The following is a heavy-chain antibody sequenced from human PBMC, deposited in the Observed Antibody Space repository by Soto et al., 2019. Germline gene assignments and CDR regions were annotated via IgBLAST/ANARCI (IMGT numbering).Heavy chain of an antibody. V-gene: IGHV1-18*01. Sequence: QVQLVQSGAEVKKPGASVKVSCKASGYTFTSYGISWVRQAPGQGLEWMGWISAYNGNTNYAQKLQGSVTMTTDTSTSTAYMELRSLRSDDTAVYYCARDRIAVAAYYYDYYMDVWGKGTTVTVSS. CDR1: GYTFTSYG. J-gene: IGHJ6*03. D-gene: IGHD6-19*01. CDR3: ARDRIAVAAYYYDYYMDV. CDR2: ISAYNGNT.